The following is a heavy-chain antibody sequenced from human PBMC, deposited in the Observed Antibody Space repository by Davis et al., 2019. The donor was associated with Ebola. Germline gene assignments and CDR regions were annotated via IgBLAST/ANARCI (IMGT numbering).Heavy chain of an antibody. Sequence: PSETLSLTCTVSGGSISSYYWSWIRQPPGKGLEWIGYIYYSGSTNYNPSLKSRVTISVDTSKNQFSLKLSSVTAADTAVYYCARDFGVVPAAIPWYMDVWGKGTTVTVSS. D-gene: IGHD2-2*02. J-gene: IGHJ6*03. CDR3: ARDFGVVPAAIPWYMDV. CDR1: GGSISSYY. V-gene: IGHV4-59*01. CDR2: IYYSGST.